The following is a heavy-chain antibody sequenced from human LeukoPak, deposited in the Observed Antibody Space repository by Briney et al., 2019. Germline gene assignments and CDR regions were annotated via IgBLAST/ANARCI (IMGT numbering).Heavy chain of an antibody. J-gene: IGHJ3*02. D-gene: IGHD3-22*01. Sequence: PSQTLSLTCTVSGGSISSGSYYWSWIRQPAGKGLEWIGRIYTSGSTNYNPSLKGRVTISVDTSKNQFSLKLSSVTAADTAVYYCARGTGISYYDSSGYYQDDAFDIWGQGTMVTVSS. CDR2: IYTSGST. CDR3: ARGTGISYYDSSGYYQDDAFDI. CDR1: GGSISSGSYY. V-gene: IGHV4-61*02.